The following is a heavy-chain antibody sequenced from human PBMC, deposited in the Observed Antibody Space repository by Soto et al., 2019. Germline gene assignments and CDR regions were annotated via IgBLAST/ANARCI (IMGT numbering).Heavy chain of an antibody. J-gene: IGHJ6*02. V-gene: IGHV3-21*01. CDR1: GFTFSSYS. Sequence: GGSLRLSCAASGFTFSSYSMNWVRQAPGKGLEWVSSISSSSSYIYYADSVKGRFTISRDNAKNSLYLQMNSLRAEDTAVYYCARDMHRGGSYYSTGPYGMDVWGQGTTVTVSS. CDR3: ARDMHRGGSYYSTGPYGMDV. D-gene: IGHD1-26*01. CDR2: ISSSSSYI.